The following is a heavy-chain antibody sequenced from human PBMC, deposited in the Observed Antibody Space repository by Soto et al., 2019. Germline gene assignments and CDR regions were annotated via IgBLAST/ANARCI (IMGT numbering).Heavy chain of an antibody. V-gene: IGHV3-15*01. CDR1: GFTFSHAW. CDR3: TTDRIYFGDYVPPYYYYAMDV. J-gene: IGHJ6*02. CDR2: VNSSTDGGTT. D-gene: IGHD4-17*01. Sequence: EVQLVESGGGLVKPGGSIRLSCAASGFTFSHAWMTWVRQAPGKWLALVGRVNSSTDGGTTDYAAPVKGRFAISRDDSKNALYLQMNSLKTEDTAVYYCTTDRIYFGDYVPPYYYYAMDVWGQGTTVTVSS.